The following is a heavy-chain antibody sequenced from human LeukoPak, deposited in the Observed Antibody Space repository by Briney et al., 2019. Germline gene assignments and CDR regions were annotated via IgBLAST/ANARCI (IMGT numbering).Heavy chain of an antibody. Sequence: VASVKVSCKASGYTFTDYYMHWVRQAPGQGLEWMGWINPNSGGTIYAQKFQGRVTMTRDKSISTAYMELSTLRSDDTAVYYCARERGFDRSGGTCYSTYWGQGTLVTVSS. J-gene: IGHJ4*02. D-gene: IGHD2-15*01. CDR3: ARERGFDRSGGTCYSTY. CDR2: INPNSGGT. CDR1: GYTFTDYY. V-gene: IGHV1-2*02.